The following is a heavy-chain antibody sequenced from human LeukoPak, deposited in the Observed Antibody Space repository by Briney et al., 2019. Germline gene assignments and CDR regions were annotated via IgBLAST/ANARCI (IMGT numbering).Heavy chain of an antibody. CDR2: ISSSGSTI. J-gene: IGHJ4*02. Sequence: GGSLRLSCAASGFTFSDYYMSWIRQAPGKGLEWVSYISSSGSTIYYADSVKGRFTISRDNAKNSLYLQMNSLRAEDTAVYYCARVPYSSSWYNLYYFDYWGQGTLVTVSS. CDR1: GFTFSDYY. V-gene: IGHV3-11*01. CDR3: ARVPYSSSWYNLYYFDY. D-gene: IGHD6-13*01.